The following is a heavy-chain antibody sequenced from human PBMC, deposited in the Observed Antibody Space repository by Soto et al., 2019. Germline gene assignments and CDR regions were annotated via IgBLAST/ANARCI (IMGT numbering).Heavy chain of an antibody. Sequence: EVQVLESGGDLVQPGGSLRLTCSVSGFTFSTSSMNWVRQAPGKALEWVSSISGSGDITYYADSVKGRFTTSRDNSKSTVYLQMNSLRVEDTAVYHCAKGWDTPIADAFDIWGQGTMVTVSS. CDR3: AKGWDTPIADAFDI. V-gene: IGHV3-23*01. J-gene: IGHJ3*02. D-gene: IGHD1-26*01. CDR2: ISGSGDIT. CDR1: GFTFSTSS.